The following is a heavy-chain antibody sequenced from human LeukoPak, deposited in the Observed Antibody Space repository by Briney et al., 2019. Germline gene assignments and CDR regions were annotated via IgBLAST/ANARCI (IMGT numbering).Heavy chain of an antibody. V-gene: IGHV4-59*01. Sequence: PSETLSLTCTVSGGSISSYYWGWIRQPPGRGLQWIAYIYYSGSTNYNPSLKSRVTISVDSSKNQFSLKLSSVTAADTAVYYCARSRQNWFDPWGQGTLVTVSS. J-gene: IGHJ5*02. CDR3: ARSRQNWFDP. CDR2: IYYSGST. CDR1: GGSISSYY.